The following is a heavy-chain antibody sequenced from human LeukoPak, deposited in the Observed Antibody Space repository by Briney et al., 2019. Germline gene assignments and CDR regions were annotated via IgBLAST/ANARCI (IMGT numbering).Heavy chain of an antibody. V-gene: IGHV3-23*01. D-gene: IGHD3-10*01. J-gene: IGHJ4*02. CDR2: ISGSGGST. CDR1: GFTFSSYA. CDR3: AKALITMVRGGITPYYFDY. Sequence: GGSLRLSCAASGFTFSSYAMSWVRQAPGKGLEWVSAISGSGGSTYYADSVKGRFTISRDNSKNTLYLQMNSLRAEDTAVYYCAKALITMVRGGITPYYFDYWGQGTLVTVSS.